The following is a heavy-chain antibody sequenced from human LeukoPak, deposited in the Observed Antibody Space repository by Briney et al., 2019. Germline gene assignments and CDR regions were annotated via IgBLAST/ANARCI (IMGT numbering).Heavy chain of an antibody. J-gene: IGHJ6*02. CDR2: IIPIFGTA. CDR3: ARAGYYDSSGYYLHPFYGMDV. CDR1: GGTFSSYA. Sequence: SVKVSCKASGGTFSSYAISWVRQAPGQGLEWMGGIIPIFGTANYAQKFQGRVTITADESTSTAYMELSSLRSEDTAVYYCARAGYYDSSGYYLHPFYGMDVWGQGTTVTVSS. V-gene: IGHV1-69*13. D-gene: IGHD3-22*01.